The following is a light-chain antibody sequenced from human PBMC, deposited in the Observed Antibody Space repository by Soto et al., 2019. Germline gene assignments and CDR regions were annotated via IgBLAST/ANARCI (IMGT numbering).Light chain of an antibody. J-gene: IGKJ1*01. Sequence: DIQMTQSPSSLSASIGNRVTITCRASQTISDYLNWYQHKPGKAPQLLIYAASNLQSGVPSRFSGSGSGTDFTLTISSLQPEDFATYFCQQSLSTPRTFGQGTKVDIK. CDR1: QTISDY. CDR2: AAS. V-gene: IGKV1-39*01. CDR3: QQSLSTPRT.